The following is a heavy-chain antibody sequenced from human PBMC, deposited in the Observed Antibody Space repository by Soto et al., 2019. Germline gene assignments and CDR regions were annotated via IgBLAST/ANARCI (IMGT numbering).Heavy chain of an antibody. Sequence: PGGSLRLSCAASGFTFSSYAMSWVRQAPGKGLEWVSAISGSGGSTYYADSVKGRFTISRDNSKNTLYLQMNSLRAEDTAVYYCAKATHSSGWGYYFDYWGQGTLVTAPQ. CDR3: AKATHSSGWGYYFDY. D-gene: IGHD6-19*01. J-gene: IGHJ4*02. V-gene: IGHV3-23*01. CDR2: ISGSGGST. CDR1: GFTFSSYA.